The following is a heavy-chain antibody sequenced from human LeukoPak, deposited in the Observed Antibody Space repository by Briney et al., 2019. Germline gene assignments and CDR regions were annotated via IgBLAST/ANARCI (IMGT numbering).Heavy chain of an antibody. D-gene: IGHD3-22*01. CDR3: ARGGNYYDSSGYSSDFDY. CDR2: IYYSGST. CDR1: GGSISSYY. V-gene: IGHV4-59*01. J-gene: IGHJ4*02. Sequence: SETLSLTCTVSGGSISSYYWSWIRQPPGKGLEWIGYIYYSGSTNYNPSLKSRVTISVDTSKNQFSLKLSSVTAADTAVYYCARGGNYYDSSGYSSDFDYWGQGTLVTVSS.